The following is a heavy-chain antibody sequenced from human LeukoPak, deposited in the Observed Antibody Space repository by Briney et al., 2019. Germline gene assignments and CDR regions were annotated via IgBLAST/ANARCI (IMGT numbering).Heavy chain of an antibody. Sequence: GESLKISCKGSGYSFNSHWITWVRQMPGKGLEWMGRIDPTDSYTNYSPSFQGHVTISAHKYTSTANLQSSSLKASDTAMYYCARGIKDFQHWGQGTLVTVSS. CDR3: ARGIKDFQH. J-gene: IGHJ1*01. CDR1: GYSFNSHW. V-gene: IGHV5-10-1*01. CDR2: IDPTDSYT. D-gene: IGHD2-15*01.